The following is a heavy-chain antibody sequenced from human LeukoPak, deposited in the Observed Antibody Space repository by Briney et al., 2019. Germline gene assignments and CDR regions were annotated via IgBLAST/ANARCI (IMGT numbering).Heavy chain of an antibody. CDR1: GFTFSSNW. CDR2: IKPDGSAE. CDR3: ARANNSSWYN. D-gene: IGHD6-19*01. Sequence: GGSLRLSRATSGFTFSSNWTSWVRHAPGRGLEWVANIKPDGSAEYYAASVKGRFAVSRDNAKSSLYLQMTSLRVEDTAIYYCARANNSSWYNWGQGALVTVSS. V-gene: IGHV3-7*01. J-gene: IGHJ4*02.